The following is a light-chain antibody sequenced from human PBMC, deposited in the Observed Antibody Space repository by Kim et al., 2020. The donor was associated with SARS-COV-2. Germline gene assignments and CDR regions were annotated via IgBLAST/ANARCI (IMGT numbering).Light chain of an antibody. V-gene: IGKV1-27*01. CDR3: QKYNGAPQS. J-gene: IGKJ2*03. CDR1: QDISNY. CDR2: AAY. Sequence: SASVGDRVTITCRASQDISNYLAWYQQKPGKVPKLLIYAAYILESGVPSRFSGTGSGTDFTLTISSLQPEDVATYYCQKYNGAPQSFGQGTKLEI.